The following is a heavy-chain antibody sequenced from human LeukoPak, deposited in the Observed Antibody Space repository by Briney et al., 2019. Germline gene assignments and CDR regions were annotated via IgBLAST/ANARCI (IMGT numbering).Heavy chain of an antibody. V-gene: IGHV1-8*01. D-gene: IGHD2/OR15-2a*01. J-gene: IGHJ5*02. Sequence: ASVKVSCKASGYTFTSYDISWVRQATGQGLERMGWMNPNSGNTGYAQKFQGRVTMTRNTSISTAYMELSSLRSEDTAVYYCARALSYNWFDPWGQGTLVTVSS. CDR1: GYTFTSYD. CDR3: ARALSYNWFDP. CDR2: MNPNSGNT.